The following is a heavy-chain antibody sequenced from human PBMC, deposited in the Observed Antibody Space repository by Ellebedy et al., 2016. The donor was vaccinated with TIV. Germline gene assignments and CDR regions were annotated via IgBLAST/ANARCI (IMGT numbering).Heavy chain of an antibody. V-gene: IGHV3-30-3*01. Sequence: PGGSLRLSCAASGFTFSSYAMHWVRQAPGQGLEWVAVISYDGSNKYYADSVKGRFTISRDNSKNTLYLQMNSLRAEDTAVYYCASTGRMGYSSGWYQDYWGQGTLVTVSS. CDR1: GFTFSSYA. CDR3: ASTGRMGYSSGWYQDY. J-gene: IGHJ4*02. CDR2: ISYDGSNK. D-gene: IGHD6-19*01.